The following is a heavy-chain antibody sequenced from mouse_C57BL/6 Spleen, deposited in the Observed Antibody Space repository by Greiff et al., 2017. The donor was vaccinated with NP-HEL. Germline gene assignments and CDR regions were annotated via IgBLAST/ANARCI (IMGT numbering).Heavy chain of an antibody. CDR3: ARGTITTVVAWYFDV. D-gene: IGHD1-1*01. CDR2: IYPGSGST. Sequence: QVQLQQPGAELVKPGASVKMSCKASGYTFTSYWITWVKQRPGQGLEWIGDIYPGSGSTNYNEKFKSKATLTVDTSSSTAYMQLSSLTSEDSAVYYCARGTITTVVAWYFDVWGTGTTVTVSS. V-gene: IGHV1-55*01. J-gene: IGHJ1*03. CDR1: GYTFTSYW.